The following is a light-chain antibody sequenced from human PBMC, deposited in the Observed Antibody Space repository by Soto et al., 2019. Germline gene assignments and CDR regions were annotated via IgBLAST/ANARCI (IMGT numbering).Light chain of an antibody. CDR2: GAS. CDR3: QLLSSWPRP. Sequence: DIVMTQSPGTLSVSPGERATLSCRASQSVGNNLAWYQQKPGQAPRLPIHGASTRATGSPARFNGSGSGTEFTLSISILQSEDFAVYYCQLLSSWPRPFVYGTKVEI. V-gene: IGKV3-15*01. CDR1: QSVGNN. J-gene: IGKJ1*01.